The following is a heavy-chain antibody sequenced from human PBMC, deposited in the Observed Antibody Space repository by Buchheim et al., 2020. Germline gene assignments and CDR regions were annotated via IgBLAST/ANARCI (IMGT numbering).Heavy chain of an antibody. J-gene: IGHJ5*02. D-gene: IGHD2-15*01. CDR2: IFHTGST. V-gene: IGHV4-59*01. Sequence: QVQLQESGPGLVRPSETLSLTCTVSGGSISNYYWNWIRQAPGKGLEWIGYIFHTGSTKYNPSLGSRVTMSLDTSKNQFSLKLASVTAGDTAMYYCVRQWRGIVVESSNFDLWGQG. CDR1: GGSISNYY. CDR3: VRQWRGIVVESSNFDL.